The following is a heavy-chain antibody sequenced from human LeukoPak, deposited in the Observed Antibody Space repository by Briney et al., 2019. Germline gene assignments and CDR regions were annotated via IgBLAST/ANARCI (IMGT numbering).Heavy chain of an antibody. CDR3: ARGSGSTASNDAFDI. J-gene: IGHJ3*02. CDR2: INHSGST. CDR1: GFTFSSYS. V-gene: IGHV4-34*01. D-gene: IGHD3-10*01. Sequence: GSLRLSCAASGFTFSSYSMNWIRQPPGKGLEWIGEINHSGSTNYNPSLKSRVTTSVDTSKNQFSLNLSSVTAADTAVYYCARGSGSTASNDAFDIWGQGTMVTVSS.